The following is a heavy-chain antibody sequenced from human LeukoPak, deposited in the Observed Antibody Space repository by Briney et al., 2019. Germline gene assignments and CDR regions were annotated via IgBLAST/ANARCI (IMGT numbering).Heavy chain of an antibody. CDR3: ARVVAAAGTFDY. CDR2: IYYSGGT. V-gene: IGHV4-59*01. D-gene: IGHD6-13*01. J-gene: IGHJ4*02. CDR1: GGSISSYY. Sequence: SETLSLTCTVSGGSISSYYWSWIRQPPGKGLEWIGYIYYSGGTNYNPSLKSRVTISVDTSKNQFSLKLSSVTAADTAVYYCARVVAAAGTFDYWGQGTLVTVSS.